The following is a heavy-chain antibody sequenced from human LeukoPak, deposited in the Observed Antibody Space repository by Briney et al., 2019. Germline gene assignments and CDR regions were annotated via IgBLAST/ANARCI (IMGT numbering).Heavy chain of an antibody. CDR3: ARDYGGVRPAQYPAYYYYYGMNV. CDR2: IIPIFGTA. J-gene: IGHJ6*02. V-gene: IGHV1-69*13. CDR1: GGTFSSYA. Sequence: SVKVSCKASGGTFSSYAISWVRQAPGQGLEWMGGIIPIFGTANYAQKFQGRVTITADESTSTAYMELSSLRSEDTAVYYCARDYGGVRPAQYPAYYYYYGMNVWGQGTTVTDSS. D-gene: IGHD2-2*01.